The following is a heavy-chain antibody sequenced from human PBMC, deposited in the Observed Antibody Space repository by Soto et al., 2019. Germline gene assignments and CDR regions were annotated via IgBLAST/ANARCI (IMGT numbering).Heavy chain of an antibody. D-gene: IGHD3-22*01. Sequence: QVQLVESGGGVVQPGRSLRLSFAASGFTFSSFALHLVRPAPGKGLEWVSRISYDGSNKYHADSVTGRFTISRDNSKNTLYLQMNSLRAEDTAVYYCARADDSSINYFDYWGQGTLVTVSS. CDR1: GFTFSSFA. V-gene: IGHV3-30-3*01. CDR2: ISYDGSNK. J-gene: IGHJ4*02. CDR3: ARADDSSINYFDY.